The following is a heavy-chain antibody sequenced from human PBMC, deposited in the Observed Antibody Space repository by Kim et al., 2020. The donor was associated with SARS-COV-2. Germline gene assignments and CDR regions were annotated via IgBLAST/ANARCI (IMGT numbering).Heavy chain of an antibody. V-gene: IGHV3-48*04. Sequence: GGSLRLSCEGSGFTFGTYSMNWVRQAPGKGLEWVSYMRSSDSTTAYADSVKGRFTISSDTAKNSLYLQMNSLRVEDTAVYYCARDVAYAFDIWGQGTMVT. CDR1: GFTFGTYS. CDR3: ARDVAYAFDI. J-gene: IGHJ3*02. CDR2: MRSSDSTT.